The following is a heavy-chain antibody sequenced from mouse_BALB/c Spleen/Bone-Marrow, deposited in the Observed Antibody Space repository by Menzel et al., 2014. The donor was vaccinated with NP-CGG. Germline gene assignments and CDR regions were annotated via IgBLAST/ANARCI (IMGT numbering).Heavy chain of an antibody. D-gene: IGHD3-1*01. CDR2: IDPANGNT. Sequence: VQLQQSGAELVKPGASVKLSCTASGFNIKDTYMHWVKQRPEQGLEWIGRIDPANGNTKYDPKFQGKATITADTSSNTAYPQLSSLTSEDTAVYYCARYGLGTYFDYWGQGTTLTVSS. V-gene: IGHV14-3*02. J-gene: IGHJ2*01. CDR3: ARYGLGTYFDY. CDR1: GFNIKDTY.